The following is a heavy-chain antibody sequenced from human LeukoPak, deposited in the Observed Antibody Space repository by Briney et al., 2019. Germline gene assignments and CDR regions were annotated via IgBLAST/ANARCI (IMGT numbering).Heavy chain of an antibody. CDR2: INSDGSSK. J-gene: IGHJ4*02. D-gene: IGHD5-12*01. CDR1: GFTFSSYW. CDR3: ARPSEATTYYFDY. Sequence: GGSLRLSCAASGFTFSSYWMHWVRQAPGKGLVWVSRINSDGSSKSYADSVKGRFTISRDNAKNTLYLQMNSLRAEDTAVYYCARPSEATTYYFDYWGQGTLVTVSS. V-gene: IGHV3-74*01.